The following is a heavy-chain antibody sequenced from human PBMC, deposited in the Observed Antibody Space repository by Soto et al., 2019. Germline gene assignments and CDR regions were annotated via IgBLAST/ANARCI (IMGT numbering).Heavy chain of an antibody. CDR1: GFTFSSYS. CDR3: ARDMGWLRF. J-gene: IGHJ4*02. V-gene: IGHV3-48*01. D-gene: IGHD5-18*01. Sequence: GGSLRLSCAASGFTFSSYSMNWVRQAPGKGLEWVSYISSSSTIYYADSVKGRYTISRDNAKNSLYLQMNSLRAEDTAVYYCARDMGWLRFGGQGTLVTVSS. CDR2: ISSSSTI.